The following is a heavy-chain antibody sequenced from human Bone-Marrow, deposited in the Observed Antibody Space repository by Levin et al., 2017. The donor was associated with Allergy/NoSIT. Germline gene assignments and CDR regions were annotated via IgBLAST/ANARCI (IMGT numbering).Heavy chain of an antibody. CDR1: GFTFSTYA. CDR2: ISGSGGAK. J-gene: IGHJ4*02. D-gene: IGHD1-14*01. CDR3: AKGQFARTTPRSLDF. Sequence: GGSLRLSCAASGFTFSTYAMSWVRQAPGKGLEWVSDISGSGGAKYYADSVKGRFNISRDNSKNTLYLQMNSLRAEDTAVCYCAKGQFARTTPRSLDFWGQGTLVTVSS. V-gene: IGHV3-23*01.